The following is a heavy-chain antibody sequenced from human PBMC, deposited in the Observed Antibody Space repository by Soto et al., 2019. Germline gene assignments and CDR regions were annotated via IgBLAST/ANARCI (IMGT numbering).Heavy chain of an antibody. D-gene: IGHD3-3*01. CDR1: GGTFSSYA. CDR2: IIPIFGTA. CDR3: ASSITIFGVVIKDGMDV. Sequence: ASVKVSCKASGGTFSSYAISWVRQAPGQGLEWMGGIIPIFGTANYAQKFQGRVTITADESTSTAYMELSSLRSEDTAVYYCASSITIFGVVIKDGMDVWGQGTTVTVSS. V-gene: IGHV1-69*13. J-gene: IGHJ6*02.